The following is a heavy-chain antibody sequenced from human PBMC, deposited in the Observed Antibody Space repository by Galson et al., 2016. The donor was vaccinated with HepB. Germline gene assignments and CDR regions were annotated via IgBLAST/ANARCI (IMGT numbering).Heavy chain of an antibody. CDR2: ISSRSDKI. J-gene: IGHJ6*02. CDR3: ARLEAVGNLFDFGLDV. V-gene: IGHV3-21*01. Sequence: CPASGFTFRSYEMHWVRQAPGTGLEWISSISSRSDKIFYANSLKGRFTTSRDNAKNSVYLHANTLRVEEPAVYYCARLEAVGNLFDFGLDVWGHGTRVTVSS. D-gene: IGHD6-13*01. CDR1: GFTFRSYE.